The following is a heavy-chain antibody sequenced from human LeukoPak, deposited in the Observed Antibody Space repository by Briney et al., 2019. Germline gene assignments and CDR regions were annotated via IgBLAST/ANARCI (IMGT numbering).Heavy chain of an antibody. CDR3: ARDHPGYSGYVQDY. CDR1: GFTFSWYS. CDR2: ISSTSNYI. V-gene: IGHV3-21*01. J-gene: IGHJ4*02. D-gene: IGHD5-12*01. Sequence: GSLRLSCATSGFTFSWYSMNWVRQAPGKGLEWVSFISSTSNYINYADSVKGRFTISRDNAKNSLYLQMNSLGAEDTALYYCARDHPGYSGYVQDYWGQGALITVSS.